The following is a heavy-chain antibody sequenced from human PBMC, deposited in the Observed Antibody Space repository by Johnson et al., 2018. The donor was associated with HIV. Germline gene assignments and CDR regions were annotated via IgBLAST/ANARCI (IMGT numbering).Heavy chain of an antibody. CDR3: ARDAGVDDAFDI. Sequence: VLLVESGGGLVQPGGSLRLSCAASGFTVSSNYMSWVRQAPGKGLEWVSVIYSGGSTYYADSVKGRFSISRDNSKNTLYLQMNSLRAEDTAVYYCARDAGVDDAFDIWGQGTMVTVSS. CDR2: IYSGGST. D-gene: IGHD3-3*01. CDR1: GFTVSSNY. V-gene: IGHV3-66*01. J-gene: IGHJ3*02.